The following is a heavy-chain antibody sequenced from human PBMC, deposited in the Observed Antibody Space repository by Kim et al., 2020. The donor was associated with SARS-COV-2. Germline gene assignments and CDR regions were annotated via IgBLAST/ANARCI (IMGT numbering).Heavy chain of an antibody. CDR1: GGSISSGGYY. D-gene: IGHD1-26*01. Sequence: SETLSLTCTVSGGSISSGGYYWSWIRQHPGKGLEWIGYIYYSGSTYYNPSLKSRVTISVDTSKNQFSLKLSSVTAADTAVYYCASSSLRGELLQGYYYGMDVWGQWTTVTVSS. J-gene: IGHJ6*02. CDR2: IYYSGST. V-gene: IGHV4-31*03. CDR3: ASSSLRGELLQGYYYGMDV.